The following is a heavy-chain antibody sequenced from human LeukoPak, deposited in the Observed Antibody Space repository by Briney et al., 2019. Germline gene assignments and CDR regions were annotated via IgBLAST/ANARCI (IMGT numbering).Heavy chain of an antibody. CDR1: GYTFTGYY. J-gene: IGHJ4*02. D-gene: IGHD3-22*01. Sequence: ASVKVSCKASGYTFTGYYMHWVRQAPGQGLEWMGWINPNSGGTNYAQKFQGRVTMTRDTSISTAYMELSRLRSDDTAVYYCARDPGGYYDSSGFFDYWGQGTLVTVSS. V-gene: IGHV1-2*02. CDR3: ARDPGGYYDSSGFFDY. CDR2: INPNSGGT.